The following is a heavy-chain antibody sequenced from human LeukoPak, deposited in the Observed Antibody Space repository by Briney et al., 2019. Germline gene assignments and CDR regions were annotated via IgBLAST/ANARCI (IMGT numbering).Heavy chain of an antibody. D-gene: IGHD5-12*01. CDR2: INSNSYTI. CDR1: GFSFGDYY. V-gene: IGHV3-11*01. Sequence: GGSLRLSCEASGFSFGDYYMTWIRQPPGKGLEWISNINSNSYTIYYADSVKGRFTISRDNAKRSLYLQTDRLRAEDTAVYYCARDRRSTHSAYDGGHLDIWGQGTLVAVSS. CDR3: ARDRRSTHSAYDGGHLDI. J-gene: IGHJ4*02.